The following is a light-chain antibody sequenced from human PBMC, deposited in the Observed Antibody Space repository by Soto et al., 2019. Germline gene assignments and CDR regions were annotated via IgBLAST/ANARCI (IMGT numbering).Light chain of an antibody. J-gene: IGKJ1*01. CDR3: QQSYSTPRT. V-gene: IGKV1-39*01. Sequence: DIQMTQSPSSVSSSVGDRFTITCRASQSISSYLNWYQQKPGKAPKLLIYAASSLQSGVPSRFSGSGSGTDFTLTISSLQPEDFATYYCQQSYSTPRTFGQGTKVDIK. CDR1: QSISSY. CDR2: AAS.